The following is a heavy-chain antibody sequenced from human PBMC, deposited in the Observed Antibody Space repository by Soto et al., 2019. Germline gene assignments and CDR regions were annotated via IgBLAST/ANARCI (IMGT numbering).Heavy chain of an antibody. CDR2: ITPSGST. CDR1: GGSFSGYS. CDR3: ARGTLEHYVLVFDY. V-gene: IGHV4-34*02. Sequence: QVQLQQWGAGLLKPSETLSLSCAVYGGSFSGYSWSWIRQPPGKGLEWIGEITPSGSTNCNPSLKSRVTISVDPSRNHLSLNLTSVTAADTAVYYCARGTLEHYVLVFDYWGQGALVAVSS. D-gene: IGHD1-1*01. J-gene: IGHJ4*02.